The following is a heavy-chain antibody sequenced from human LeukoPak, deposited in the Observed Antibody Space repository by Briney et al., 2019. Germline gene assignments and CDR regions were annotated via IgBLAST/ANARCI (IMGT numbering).Heavy chain of an antibody. J-gene: IGHJ6*02. CDR1: GFTFHDYY. CDR2: ISSTTNTQ. V-gene: IGHV3-11*01. D-gene: IGHD5-12*01. CDR3: ARYSGYGIYYGMDV. Sequence: PGGSLRLSCAASGFTFHDYYMTWIRQPPGKGREWISYISSTTNTQYYADSVRGRFTISRDNAQKSLYLQMNSLRAEDTALYHCARYSGYGIYYGMDVWGQGTTVTVSS.